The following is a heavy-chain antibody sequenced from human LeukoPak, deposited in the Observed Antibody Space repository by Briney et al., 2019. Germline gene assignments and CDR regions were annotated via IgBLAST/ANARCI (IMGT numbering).Heavy chain of an antibody. J-gene: IGHJ4*02. CDR2: ISSSSGTI. Sequence: PGGSLRLSCAASGFTFSSYSMNWVRQAPGKGLEWVSYISSSSGTIYYADSVKGRFTISRDNAKNSLYLQMNSLRAEDTAVYYCARTVPAALFYFDYWGQGTLVTVSS. CDR3: ARTVPAALFYFDY. CDR1: GFTFSSYS. D-gene: IGHD2-2*01. V-gene: IGHV3-48*01.